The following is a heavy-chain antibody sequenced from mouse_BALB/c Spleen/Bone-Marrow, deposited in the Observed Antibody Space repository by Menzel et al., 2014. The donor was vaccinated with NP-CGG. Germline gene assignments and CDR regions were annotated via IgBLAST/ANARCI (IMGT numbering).Heavy chain of an antibody. CDR2: INPYNDGT. CDR1: GYTFTSYV. J-gene: IGHJ2*01. CDR3: ARPSQLGLPYSFDY. Sequence: VQLQQSGPELVKPGASVKMSCKASGYTFTSYVMHWVKQKPGQGLEWIGYINPYNDGTKYNEKFKGKATLTSDKSSSTAYMELSSLTSEDSAVYYCARPSQLGLPYSFDYWGQGTTLTVSS. D-gene: IGHD3-1*01. V-gene: IGHV1-14*01.